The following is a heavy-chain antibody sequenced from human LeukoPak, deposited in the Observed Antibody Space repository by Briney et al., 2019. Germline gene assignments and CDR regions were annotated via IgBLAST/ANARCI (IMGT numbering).Heavy chain of an antibody. D-gene: IGHD6-19*01. CDR3: AKDPSSSGWYDY. V-gene: IGHV3-23*01. CDR2: ISGSGGST. CDR1: GYTFSSYA. J-gene: IGHJ4*02. Sequence: GGSLRLSCAASGYTFSSYAMSWVRQAPGKGLEWVSAISGSGGSTYYADSVKGRFTISRDNSKNTLYLQMNSLRAEDTAVYYCAKDPSSSGWYDYWGQGTLVTVSS.